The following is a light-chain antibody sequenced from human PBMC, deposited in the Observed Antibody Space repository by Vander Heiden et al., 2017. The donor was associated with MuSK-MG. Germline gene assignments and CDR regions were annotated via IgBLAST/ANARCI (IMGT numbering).Light chain of an antibody. CDR2: AAS. CDR3: LKDNGAPLT. V-gene: IGKV1-27*01. Sequence: DIQMTQSPSSLSASVGDRVTITCRASQGISNYLAWYQQKPGKVPKLLIYAASTLQSGVPARFSACASGTEFTLTIISRQPEDGATYYCLKDNGAPLTFGGEAKVEIK. J-gene: IGKJ4*01. CDR1: QGISNY.